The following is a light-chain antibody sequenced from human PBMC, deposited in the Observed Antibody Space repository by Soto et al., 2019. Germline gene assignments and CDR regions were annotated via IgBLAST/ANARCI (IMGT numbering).Light chain of an antibody. CDR3: SSYGGRNNFVV. CDR2: DVT. J-gene: IGLJ2*01. V-gene: IGLV2-8*01. Sequence: QSALTQPPSASGSLGQSVTISCTGTSRDVGRDNYVSWYQQHPGKTPKVIIYDVTQRPSGVPDRFSGSKSGTTAYPTVSGLQAEDEAEYFCSSYGGRNNFVVFGGGTKLTVL. CDR1: SRDVGRDNY.